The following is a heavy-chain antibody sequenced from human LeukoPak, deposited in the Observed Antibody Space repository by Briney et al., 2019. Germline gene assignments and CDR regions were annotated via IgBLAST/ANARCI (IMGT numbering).Heavy chain of an antibody. D-gene: IGHD6-6*01. CDR2: ISSSSSTI. Sequence: PGGSLRLSCAASGFTFSSYSMNWVRQAPGKGLEWVSYISSSSSTIYYADSVKGRFTISRDNAKNSLYLQMNSLRAEDTAVYYCARVTRYSSSFRDDAFDIWGQGTMVTVSS. V-gene: IGHV3-48*01. CDR1: GFTFSSYS. CDR3: ARVTRYSSSFRDDAFDI. J-gene: IGHJ3*02.